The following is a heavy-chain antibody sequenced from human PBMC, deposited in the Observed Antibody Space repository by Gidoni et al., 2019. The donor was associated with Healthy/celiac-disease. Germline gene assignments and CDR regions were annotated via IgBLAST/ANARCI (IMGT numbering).Heavy chain of an antibody. V-gene: IGHV4-39*07. CDR3: ARAIVVVTAMDY. Sequence: QLQLQESGPGLVKPSETLSLTCTVSGGPISSSSYYWGWIRQPPGKGLEWIGSIYYSGSTYYNPSLKSRVTISVDTSKNQFSLKLSSVTAADTAVYYCARAIVVVTAMDYWGQGTLVTVSS. CDR1: GGPISSSSYY. D-gene: IGHD2-21*02. CDR2: IYYSGST. J-gene: IGHJ4*02.